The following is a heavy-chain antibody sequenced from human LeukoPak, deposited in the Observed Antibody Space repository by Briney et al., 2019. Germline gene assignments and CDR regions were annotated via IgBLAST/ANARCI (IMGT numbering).Heavy chain of an antibody. V-gene: IGHV3-23*01. D-gene: IGHD5-12*01. CDR1: GFAFSNFA. J-gene: IGHJ6*03. CDR3: AKFGGYSGYDSGYYYYYYMDV. CDR2: MSGSGDGT. Sequence: GGSLRLSCAASGFAFSNFAMSWVRQAPGKGLEWVSAMSGSGDGTYYADSVKGRFTISRDNSKNTLYLQMNSLRAEDTAVYYCAKFGGYSGYDSGYYYYYYMDVWGKGTTVTVSS.